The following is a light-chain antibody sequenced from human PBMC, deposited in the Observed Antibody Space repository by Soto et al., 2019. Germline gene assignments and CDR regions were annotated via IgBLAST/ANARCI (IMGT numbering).Light chain of an antibody. Sequence: QSVLTQPASVSGSPGQSITISCTGSSSDIGAYNYVSWFQQYPGKAPKLFISEVSIRPSGVSNRFSGSKSGTAASLTISGLQTEDEADYFCFSFTTDWTHVFGTGTKVTVL. CDR1: SSDIGAYNY. J-gene: IGLJ1*01. CDR3: FSFTTDWTHV. CDR2: EVS. V-gene: IGLV2-14*01.